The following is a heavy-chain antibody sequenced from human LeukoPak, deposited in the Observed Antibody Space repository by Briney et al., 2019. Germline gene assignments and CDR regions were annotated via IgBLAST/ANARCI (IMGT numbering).Heavy chain of an antibody. CDR2: LYYSGST. D-gene: IGHD3-10*01. CDR1: GYSISSGYY. Sequence: SETLSLICTVSGYSISSGYYWGWIRQPPGKGLEWIGYLYYSGSTNYNHSLKRGVPISVDAHKNRFSLKLSSVTAADTAVYYCARVGAMVRGVKSQYFDYWGQGTLVTVSS. V-gene: IGHV4-38-2*02. CDR3: ARVGAMVRGVKSQYFDY. J-gene: IGHJ4*02.